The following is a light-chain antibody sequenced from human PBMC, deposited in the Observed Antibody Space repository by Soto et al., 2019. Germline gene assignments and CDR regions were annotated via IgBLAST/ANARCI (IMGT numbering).Light chain of an antibody. V-gene: IGLV2-8*01. CDR1: SSDIGGYNS. CDR2: DVT. Sequence: QSSLAQAPSSSGSPGQSVTTSCTGTSSDIGGYNSVSWYQQHPGKAPKVVIYDVTKPPSGVPDRFSGSKSGTTASLTVSALQAEDEADYYCSSFTDGNNLVFGTGTKVTVL. J-gene: IGLJ1*01. CDR3: SSFTDGNNLV.